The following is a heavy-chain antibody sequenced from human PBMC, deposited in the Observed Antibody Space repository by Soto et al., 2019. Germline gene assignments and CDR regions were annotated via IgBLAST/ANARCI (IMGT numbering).Heavy chain of an antibody. D-gene: IGHD4-17*01. CDR1: GGSISSGGYYW. CDR2: TYHSGGT. J-gene: IGHJ4*02. V-gene: IGHV4-4*02. CDR3: ATRIPTAPS. Sequence: SETLSLTCTVSGGSISSGGYYWWIWVRQPPGKGLEWIGETYHSGGTSYNASLKSRVTMSIDKSNNQFSLELTSVTAADTAMYYCATRIPTAPSWGPGTLVTVSS.